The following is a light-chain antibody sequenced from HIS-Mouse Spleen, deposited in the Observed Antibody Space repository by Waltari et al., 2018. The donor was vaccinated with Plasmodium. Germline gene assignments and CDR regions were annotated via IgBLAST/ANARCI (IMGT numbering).Light chain of an antibody. J-gene: IGLJ2*01. CDR1: RRDVGGYTY. CDR3: SSYTSSSTVV. Sequence: QSALTPPASVSGSPGQSITISCTGPRRDVGGYTYVPWYQQHPGKAPKLMIYEVSNRPSGVSNRFSGSKSGNTASLTISGLQAEDEADYYCSSYTSSSTVVFGGGTKLTVL. CDR2: EVS. V-gene: IGLV2-14*01.